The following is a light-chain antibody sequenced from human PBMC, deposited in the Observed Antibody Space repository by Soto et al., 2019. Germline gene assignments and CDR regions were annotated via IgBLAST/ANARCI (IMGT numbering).Light chain of an antibody. Sequence: IQMTQTTSSLSASVGDRVTITCQASQSISSYLNWYQQKPGKAPKLLIYAASSLQSGVPSRFSGSGSGTDFTLTISSPQPEDFATYYCQQSYTTPQITFGQRTRLEIK. CDR2: AAS. CDR3: QQSYTTPQIT. J-gene: IGKJ5*01. V-gene: IGKV1-39*01. CDR1: QSISSY.